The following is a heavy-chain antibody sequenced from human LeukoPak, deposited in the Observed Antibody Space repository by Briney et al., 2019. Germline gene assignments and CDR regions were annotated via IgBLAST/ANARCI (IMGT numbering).Heavy chain of an antibody. CDR1: GGTFSSYA. CDR3: ASPGVLLWFGERYGMDV. D-gene: IGHD3-10*01. J-gene: IGHJ6*02. CDR2: IIPIFGTA. V-gene: IGHV1-69*13. Sequence: SVKVSCKASGGTFSSYAISWVRQAPGQGLEWMGGIIPIFGTANYAQKFQGRVTITADESTSTAYMELSSLRSEDTAVYYCASPGVLLWFGERYGMDVWGQGTTVTVSS.